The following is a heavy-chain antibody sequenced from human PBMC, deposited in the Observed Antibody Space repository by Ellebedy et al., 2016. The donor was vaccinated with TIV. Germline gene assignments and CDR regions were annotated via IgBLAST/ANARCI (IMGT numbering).Heavy chain of an antibody. Sequence: GESLKISCAASGLTFSSYAMSWVRQAPGKGLEWVSTISNTGSRTYYTDSVEGRFIISRDTSKKTLYLEMNGLRAEDTAIYYCAKGRGGGSDSSAPRYYFDYWGLGTLVTVSS. CDR2: ISNTGSRT. CDR3: AKGRGGGSDSSAPRYYFDY. J-gene: IGHJ4*02. V-gene: IGHV3-23*01. D-gene: IGHD3-22*01. CDR1: GLTFSSYA.